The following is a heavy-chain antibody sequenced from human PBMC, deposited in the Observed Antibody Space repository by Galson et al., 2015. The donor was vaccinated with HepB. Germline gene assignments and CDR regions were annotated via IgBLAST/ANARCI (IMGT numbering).Heavy chain of an antibody. CDR1: GVTLSKYG. D-gene: IGHD3-10*01. V-gene: IGHV3-23*01. Sequence: SLRLSCAGSGVTLSKYGMSWVRQAPGKGLDWVSVISDSDDSTHYADSVKGRFIISRDNSRNTLYLQMNSLRAEDTAVYYCARGSNPWKYLDYWGQGTLVTVSS. J-gene: IGHJ4*02. CDR3: ARGSNPWKYLDY. CDR2: ISDSDDST.